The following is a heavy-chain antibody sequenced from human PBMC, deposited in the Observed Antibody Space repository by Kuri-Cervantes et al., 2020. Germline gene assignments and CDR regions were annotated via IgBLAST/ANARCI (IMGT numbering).Heavy chain of an antibody. D-gene: IGHD6-13*01. V-gene: IGHV3-23*01. Sequence: GESLKISCAASGFTFSSYAMSWVRQAPGKGLGWVSAISGSGGSTYYADSVKGRFTISRDNSKNTLYLQMNSLRAEDTAVYYCAKDQASRPNDAFDIWGQGTMVTVSS. CDR2: ISGSGGST. CDR1: GFTFSSYA. CDR3: AKDQASRPNDAFDI. J-gene: IGHJ3*02.